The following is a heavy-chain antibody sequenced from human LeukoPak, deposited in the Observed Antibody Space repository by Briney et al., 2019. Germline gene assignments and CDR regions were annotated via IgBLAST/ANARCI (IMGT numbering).Heavy chain of an antibody. D-gene: IGHD4-23*01. CDR2: IWYDGSNK. J-gene: IGHJ4*02. CDR1: GFTISSYG. V-gene: IGHV3-33*01. CDR3: ARDRFGYGGNSDY. Sequence: PGGSLRLSCAASGFTISSYGMHWVRQAPDKGLEWVAVIWYDGSNKYYADSVKGRFTISRDNSKNTLYLQMNSLRAEDTAVYYCARDRFGYGGNSDYWGQGTLVTVSS.